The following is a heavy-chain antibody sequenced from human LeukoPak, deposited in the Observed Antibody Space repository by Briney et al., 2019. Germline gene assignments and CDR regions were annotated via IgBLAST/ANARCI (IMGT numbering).Heavy chain of an antibody. CDR3: AKRGVVIRVILVGFHKEAYYFDS. V-gene: IGHV3-23*01. CDR1: GITLSNYG. J-gene: IGHJ4*02. CDR2: ISGSGGGT. Sequence: GGSLRLSSAVSGITLSNYGMSWVRQAPGKGLECVAGISGSGGGTYYADSVKGRFTISRDNPKNTLYLQMNSLRAEDTAVYFCAKRGVVIRVILVGFHKEAYYFDSWGQGALVTVSS. D-gene: IGHD3-22*01.